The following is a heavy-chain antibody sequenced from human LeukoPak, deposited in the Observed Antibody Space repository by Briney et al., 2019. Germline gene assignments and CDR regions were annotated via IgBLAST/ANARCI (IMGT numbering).Heavy chain of an antibody. V-gene: IGHV4-30-4*01. CDR3: ARETMAGHLDY. D-gene: IGHD6-19*01. J-gene: IGHJ4*02. CDR1: GDSTSSGDYF. CDR2: IYYSGTT. Sequence: SETLSLTCTVSGDSTSSGDYFWSRIRQPPGGGLEWVGYIYYSGTTYYNPSLKSRVTISVDTSKNQFPLNLTSVTAQDTAVYYCARETMAGHLDYWGQGNLVTVSS.